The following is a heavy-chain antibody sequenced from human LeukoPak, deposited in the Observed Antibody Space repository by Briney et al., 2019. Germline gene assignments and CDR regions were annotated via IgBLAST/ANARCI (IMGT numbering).Heavy chain of an antibody. V-gene: IGHV3-7*01. Sequence: GGSLRLSCAASGFTFSSYWMTWVPQALGRGLEWVANIMQVVSDKYYVDAVKGRFTISRDNAKNSLYLHMNSLRAEDTAVYYCASRDGSYGYWGQGTLVTVSS. CDR3: ASRDGSYGY. CDR2: IMQVVSDK. J-gene: IGHJ4*02. CDR1: GFTFSSYW. D-gene: IGHD1-26*01.